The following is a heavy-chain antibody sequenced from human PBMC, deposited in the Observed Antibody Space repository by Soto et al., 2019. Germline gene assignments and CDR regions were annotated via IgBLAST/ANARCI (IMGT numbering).Heavy chain of an antibody. V-gene: IGHV3-30*18. Sequence: GGSLRLSCEAPGFSFSSRNVHWVRQAPGRWLEWVAVVAYYGITEYYADSVKGRFTISRDNSKNTLYLQMNSLRAEDTAVYYCAKNGYSSSWYYFDYWGQGTLVTVSS. J-gene: IGHJ4*02. CDR2: VAYYGITE. D-gene: IGHD6-13*01. CDR1: GFSFSSRN. CDR3: AKNGYSSSWYYFDY.